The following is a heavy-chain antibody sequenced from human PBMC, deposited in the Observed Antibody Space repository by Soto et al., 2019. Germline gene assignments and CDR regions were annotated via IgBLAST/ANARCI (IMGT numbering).Heavy chain of an antibody. CDR3: ARDVGVATTGSHSPFDY. J-gene: IGHJ4*02. Sequence: AGTLSLTCVASGFSISSGYYWCWLRPPPGKVLEWVGRIYESGTSYYNPSVKSRVTISVDTPKNQLSLQLSSVTAADTALYYCARDVGVATTGSHSPFDYCRQGTLV. V-gene: IGHV4-38-2*02. CDR1: GFSISSGYY. D-gene: IGHD6-13*01. CDR2: IYESGTS.